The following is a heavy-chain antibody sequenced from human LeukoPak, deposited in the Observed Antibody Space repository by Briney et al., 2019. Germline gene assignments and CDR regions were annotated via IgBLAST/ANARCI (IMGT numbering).Heavy chain of an antibody. D-gene: IGHD1-7*01. CDR3: AKEANWNLHYPHFDY. V-gene: IGHV3-23*01. Sequence: SGGSLRLSCAASGFTFSSYAMSWVRQAPGKGLEWVSAISGSGGSTYYADSVKGRFTISRDNSKNTLYLLMNSLRAEDTAVYYCAKEANWNLHYPHFDYWGQGTLVTVSS. CDR2: ISGSGGST. CDR1: GFTFSSYA. J-gene: IGHJ4*02.